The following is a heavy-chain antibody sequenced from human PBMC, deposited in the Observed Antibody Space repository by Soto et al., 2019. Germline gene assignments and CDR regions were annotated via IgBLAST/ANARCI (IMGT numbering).Heavy chain of an antibody. J-gene: IGHJ4*02. Sequence: SLRLSVAASGFTFSSYGMHWVRQAPGKGLEWVAVISYDGSNKYYADSVKGRFTISRDNSKNTLYLQMNSLRAEDTAVYYCAKPPDYWGQGTLVTVSS. CDR3: AKPPDY. CDR2: ISYDGSNK. V-gene: IGHV3-30*18. CDR1: GFTFSSYG.